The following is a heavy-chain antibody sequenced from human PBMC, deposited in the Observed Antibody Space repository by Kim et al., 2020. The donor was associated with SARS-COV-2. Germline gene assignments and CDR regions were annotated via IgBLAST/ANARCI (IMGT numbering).Heavy chain of an antibody. CDR2: IYPGDSDT. CDR3: ARLGTGYLGIAVADHFDY. J-gene: IGHJ4*02. CDR1: GYSFTSYW. D-gene: IGHD6-19*01. Sequence: GESLKISCKGSGYSFTSYWIGWVRQMPGKGLEWMGIIYPGDSDTRYSPSFQGQVTISADKSISTAYLQWSSLKASVTAMYYCARLGTGYLGIAVADHFDYWGQGTLVTVSS. V-gene: IGHV5-51*01.